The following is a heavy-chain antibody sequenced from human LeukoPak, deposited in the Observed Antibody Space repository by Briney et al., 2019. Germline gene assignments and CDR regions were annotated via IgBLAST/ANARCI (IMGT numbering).Heavy chain of an antibody. Sequence: PGGSLRLSCAASGFTFSDYYMSWIRQAPGKGLAWISYISSTSSTMYYADSVKGRFTISRDNAKNSLYLQMNSLRAEDTAVYYCARCGDGLPCDFDFWGQGTLVTVSS. V-gene: IGHV3-11*04. CDR2: ISSTSSTM. CDR1: GFTFSDYY. J-gene: IGHJ4*02. CDR3: ARCGDGLPCDFDF. D-gene: IGHD3-10*01.